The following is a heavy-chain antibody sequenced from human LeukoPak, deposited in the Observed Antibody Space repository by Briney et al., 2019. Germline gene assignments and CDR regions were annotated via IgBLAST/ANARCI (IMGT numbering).Heavy chain of an antibody. CDR2: ISWDGGST. Sequence: GGSLRLSCAASGFTFDDYAMHWVRQAPGKGLEWVSLISWDGGSTYYADSVKGRFTISRDNSKNSLYLQMNSLRAEDTALYYCAKDVAFSGWDAFDIWGQGAMVTVSS. CDR3: AKDVAFSGWDAFDI. V-gene: IGHV3-43D*03. J-gene: IGHJ3*02. D-gene: IGHD6-19*01. CDR1: GFTFDDYA.